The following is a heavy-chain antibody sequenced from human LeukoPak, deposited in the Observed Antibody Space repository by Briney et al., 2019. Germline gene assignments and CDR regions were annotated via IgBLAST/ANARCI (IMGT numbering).Heavy chain of an antibody. D-gene: IGHD3-3*01. CDR1: GFTFNSHA. CDR2: ISYDGSNK. J-gene: IGHJ6*02. V-gene: IGHV3-30-3*01. Sequence: PGGSLRLSCAASGFTFNSHAMHWVRQAPGKGLEWVAVISYDGSNKYYADSVKGRFTISRDNSKSTLYLQMNSLRAEDTAVYYCARDYDFWSGYYYYYYGMDVWGQGTTVTVSS. CDR3: ARDYDFWSGYYYYYYGMDV.